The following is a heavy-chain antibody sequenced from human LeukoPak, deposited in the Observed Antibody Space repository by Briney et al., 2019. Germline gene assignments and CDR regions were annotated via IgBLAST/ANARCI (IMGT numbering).Heavy chain of an antibody. Sequence: GGSLRLSCAASGFTFSSYEMNWVRQAPGKGLEWVSYISSSGSTIYYADSVKGRFTISRDNAKNSLYLQMDSLRAEDTAVYYCGRGRSSPLTHWGQGTLVTVSS. CDR3: GRGRSSPLTH. J-gene: IGHJ4*02. V-gene: IGHV3-48*03. CDR1: GFTFSSYE. D-gene: IGHD6-6*01. CDR2: ISSSGSTI.